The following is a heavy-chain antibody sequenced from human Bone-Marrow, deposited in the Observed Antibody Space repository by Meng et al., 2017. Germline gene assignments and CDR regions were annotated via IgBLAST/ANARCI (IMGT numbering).Heavy chain of an antibody. CDR3: ARGTRPLLFQH. Sequence: HVALQQLGAGLLKPSETLSLTCAVYGGSFSGYYWSWIRQPQGKGLEWIGEINHSGSTNYNPSLKSRVTISVDTSKNQFSLKLSSVTAADTAVYYCARGTRPLLFQHWGQGTLVTVSS. J-gene: IGHJ1*01. CDR2: INHSGST. CDR1: GGSFSGYY. D-gene: IGHD1-1*01. V-gene: IGHV4-34*01.